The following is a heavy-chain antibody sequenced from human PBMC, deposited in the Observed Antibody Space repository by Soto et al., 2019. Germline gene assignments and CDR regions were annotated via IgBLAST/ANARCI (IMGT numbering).Heavy chain of an antibody. J-gene: IGHJ5*02. CDR3: ARGAGYGTYDSWLDP. V-gene: IGHV1-69*13. CDR1: GGSFKNYA. CDR2: IIPIFGTA. Sequence: SVKVSCKASGGSFKNYAITWVRQAPGQGLEWVGGIIPIFGTANYAQGFQGRLTITADESTSSAYMELSSLRSEDTAVYYCARGAGYGTYDSWLDPWGQGTLVTVSS. D-gene: IGHD5-12*01.